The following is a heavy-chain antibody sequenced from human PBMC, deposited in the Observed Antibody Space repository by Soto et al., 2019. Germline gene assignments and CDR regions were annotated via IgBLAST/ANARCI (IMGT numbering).Heavy chain of an antibody. V-gene: IGHV3-23*01. J-gene: IGHJ4*02. Sequence: EVQLLESGGGLVQPGGSLRISCSTSGFTFSTYAMNWVRQAPGKGLEWVSALSGSGGTTYYADSVRGRFTISRDNSKNTLFLQMNSLRAEDTALYYCAKQRAGYGSGSDTYYFDFWGQGTPVTVSS. CDR1: GFTFSTYA. D-gene: IGHD3-10*01. CDR3: AKQRAGYGSGSDTYYFDF. CDR2: LSGSGGTT.